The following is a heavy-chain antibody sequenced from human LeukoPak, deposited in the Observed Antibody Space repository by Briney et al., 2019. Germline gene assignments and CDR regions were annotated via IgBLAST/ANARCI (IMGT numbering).Heavy chain of an antibody. Sequence: GGSLRLSCAASGFTFSSYSMNWVRQAPGKGLEWFSSISNSSSYIYYADPVKGRFTIYRDNAKNSLYLQINSLRPEDTAVYYCAKDWSGDYNWSDPWGQGTLVIVSS. CDR1: GFTFSSYS. D-gene: IGHD3-3*01. CDR2: ISNSSSYI. CDR3: AKDWSGDYNWSDP. J-gene: IGHJ5*02. V-gene: IGHV3-21*01.